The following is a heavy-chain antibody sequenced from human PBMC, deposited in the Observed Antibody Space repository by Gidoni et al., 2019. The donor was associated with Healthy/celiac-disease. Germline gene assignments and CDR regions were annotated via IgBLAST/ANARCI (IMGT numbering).Heavy chain of an antibody. V-gene: IGHV3-21*01. Sequence: EVQLVESGGGLVKPGGSLRLSCAASGFTFSSYSMNWVRQAPGKGLEWVSSISSSSSYIYYADSVKGRFTISRDNAKNSLYLQMNSLRAEDTAVYYCAREGGPQYSSGWYYFDYWGQGTLVTVSS. CDR1: GFTFSSYS. CDR2: ISSSSSYI. D-gene: IGHD6-19*01. J-gene: IGHJ4*02. CDR3: AREGGPQYSSGWYYFDY.